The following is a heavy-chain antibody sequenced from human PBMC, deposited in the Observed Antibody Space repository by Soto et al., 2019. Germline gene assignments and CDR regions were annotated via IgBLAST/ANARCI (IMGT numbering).Heavy chain of an antibody. Sequence: EVQLLESGGGLVQPGGSLRLSCAASGFTFSSYAMSWVRQAPGKGLEWVSAISGSGGSTYYADSVKGRFTISRDNSKNTLYLQMNSLRAEDTAVYYCAKDRRPHGSGSYSQHWGQGTLVTVFS. D-gene: IGHD3-10*01. CDR3: AKDRRPHGSGSYSQH. CDR2: ISGSGGST. V-gene: IGHV3-23*01. CDR1: GFTFSSYA. J-gene: IGHJ1*01.